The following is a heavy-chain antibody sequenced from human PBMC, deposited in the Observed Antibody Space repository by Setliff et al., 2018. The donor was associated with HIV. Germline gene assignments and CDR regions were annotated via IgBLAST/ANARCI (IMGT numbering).Heavy chain of an antibody. CDR3: AKDANGYSYGTIDY. V-gene: IGHV3-23*01. J-gene: IGHJ4*02. Sequence: GGSLRLSCAASGFTFSSYAMSWVRQAPGKGLEWVSVISGSGGNTYYADSVRGRFTISRDISKNTLNLQMNSLRAEDTAVYYCAKDANGYSYGTIDYWGQGTLVTVSS. CDR1: GFTFSSYA. D-gene: IGHD5-18*01. CDR2: ISGSGGNT.